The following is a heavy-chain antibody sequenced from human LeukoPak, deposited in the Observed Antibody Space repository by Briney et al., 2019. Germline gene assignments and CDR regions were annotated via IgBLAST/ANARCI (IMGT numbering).Heavy chain of an antibody. J-gene: IGHJ4*02. V-gene: IGHV4-59*01. Sequence: SETLSLTCTVSGGSISNYYWSWIRQPPGKGLEWIGYISYSGSTSYNPSLESRVTISVDTSKNQFSLNLSSETAADTAVYHCARGSGAARPNFDYWGQGTLVTVSS. CDR1: GGSISNYY. CDR2: ISYSGST. D-gene: IGHD6-6*01. CDR3: ARGSGAARPNFDY.